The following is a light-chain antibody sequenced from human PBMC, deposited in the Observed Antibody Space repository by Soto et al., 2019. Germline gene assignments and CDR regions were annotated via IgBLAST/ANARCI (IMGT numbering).Light chain of an antibody. Sequence: EIVMTQSPATLSVSPGERATLSCRASQSVSSNLAWYQHKPGQAPRLLIYGASTRATGIPARFSGSGSGREFTLTINSLQFEDFAVYYCQHFNNWPLTFGGGTKVDI. V-gene: IGKV3-15*01. CDR1: QSVSSN. J-gene: IGKJ4*01. CDR2: GAS. CDR3: QHFNNWPLT.